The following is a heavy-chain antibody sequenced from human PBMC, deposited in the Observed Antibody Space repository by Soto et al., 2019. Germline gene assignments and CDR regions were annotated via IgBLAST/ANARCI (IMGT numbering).Heavy chain of an antibody. V-gene: IGHV1-69*13. J-gene: IGHJ5*02. Sequence: SVEVSCQASGGPFRRYAISCVRQAHVQGLEWMGGIIPIFGTANYAQKFQGRVTITADESTSTAYMELSSLRSEDTAVYYCARGCSGGSCHTNNWFDPWGQGNLVTGSS. CDR3: ARGCSGGSCHTNNWFDP. CDR1: GGPFRRYA. D-gene: IGHD2-15*01. CDR2: IIPIFGTA.